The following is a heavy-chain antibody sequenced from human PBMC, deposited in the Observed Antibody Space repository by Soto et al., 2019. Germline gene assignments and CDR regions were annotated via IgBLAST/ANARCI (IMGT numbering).Heavy chain of an antibody. J-gene: IGHJ3*02. CDR2: IYYSGST. V-gene: IGHV4-30-4*01. Sequence: QVQLQESGPGLVKPSQTLSLTCTVSGGSISSGDYYWRWVRQPPGKGLEWFGYIYYSGSTYYNPSRKCRVTIAVDTIKNQFALKMSSVSAADAAVYYCARSKIWYSSGWRGAFDIWGQGTMVTVSS. CDR3: ARSKIWYSSGWRGAFDI. D-gene: IGHD6-25*01. CDR1: GGSISSGDYY.